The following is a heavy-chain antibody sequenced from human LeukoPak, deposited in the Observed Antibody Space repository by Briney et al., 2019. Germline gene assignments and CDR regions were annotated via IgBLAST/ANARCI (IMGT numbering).Heavy chain of an antibody. Sequence: GGSLRLSCAAPGFTLSNAWMTWVRQAPGKGLEWVGRVKSKTDGGTTNYAAPVKGRFTISRDDSKNTVFLQMDSLKSEDTAVYFCYASGRGPWGQGTLVTVS. CDR3: YASGRGP. J-gene: IGHJ5*02. D-gene: IGHD3-10*01. V-gene: IGHV3-15*01. CDR1: GFTLSNAW. CDR2: VKSKTDGGTT.